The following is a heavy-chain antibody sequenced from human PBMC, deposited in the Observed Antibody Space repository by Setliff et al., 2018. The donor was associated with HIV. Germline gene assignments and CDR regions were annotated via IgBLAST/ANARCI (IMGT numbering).Heavy chain of an antibody. Sequence: PSETLSLTCTVSGASISSSSYYWGWIRQPPGKGLEWIGSLRPSGNTYYNPSLKSRVTISVDTSKNQFSLNLSSVTAADTAVYYCARHGAFYYYYYMDVWGKGTTVTVSS. CDR3: ARHGAFYYYYYMDV. V-gene: IGHV4-39*01. CDR2: LRPSGNT. J-gene: IGHJ6*03. CDR1: GASISSSSYY.